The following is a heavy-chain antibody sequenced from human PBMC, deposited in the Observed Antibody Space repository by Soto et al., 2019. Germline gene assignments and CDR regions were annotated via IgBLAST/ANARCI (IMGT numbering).Heavy chain of an antibody. Sequence: QVQLVESGGGLIKPGGSLRLSCAASGFTFSDYYMSWIRQAPGKGLEWVSYISSSGSTIYYADSVKGRFTISRDNAKNSLYLQMNSLRAEDTAVYYCARTMVRGVMTLQHYYYMDVWGKGTTVTVSS. CDR2: ISSSGSTI. CDR3: ARTMVRGVMTLQHYYYMDV. J-gene: IGHJ6*03. D-gene: IGHD3-10*01. CDR1: GFTFSDYY. V-gene: IGHV3-11*01.